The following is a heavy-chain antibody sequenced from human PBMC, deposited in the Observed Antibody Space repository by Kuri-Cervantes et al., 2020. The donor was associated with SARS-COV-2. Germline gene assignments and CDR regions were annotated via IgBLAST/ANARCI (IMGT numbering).Heavy chain of an antibody. D-gene: IGHD4-11*01. Sequence: GSLRLSCAVYGGSFSGYYWSWIRQPPGKGLEWIGEINHSGSTNYNPSLKSRVTISVDTSKNQFSLKLSSVTAADTAVYYCARVNSYYYYGMDVWGQGTTVTVSS. CDR2: INHSGST. V-gene: IGHV4-34*01. J-gene: IGHJ6*02. CDR3: ARVNSYYYYGMDV. CDR1: GGSFSGYY.